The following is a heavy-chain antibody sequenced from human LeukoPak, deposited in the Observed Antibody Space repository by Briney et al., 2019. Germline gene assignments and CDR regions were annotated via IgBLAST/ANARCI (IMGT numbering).Heavy chain of an antibody. CDR1: GFTFSSYS. CDR3: ARDDLGYCSSTSCPFDY. Sequence: GGSLRLSCAASGFTFSSYSMNWVRQAPGKGLEWVSSISSSSSYIYYADSVKGRFTISRDNAKNSLYLQMNSLRAEDTAVYYCARDDLGYCSSTSCPFDYWGQGTLVTVSS. J-gene: IGHJ4*02. CDR2: ISSSSSYI. D-gene: IGHD2-2*01. V-gene: IGHV3-21*01.